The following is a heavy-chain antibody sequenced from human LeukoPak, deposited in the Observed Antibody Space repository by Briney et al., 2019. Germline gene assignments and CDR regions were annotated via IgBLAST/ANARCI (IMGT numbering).Heavy chain of an antibody. CDR3: ARAEWELLPFYYYGMDV. CDR1: GYTFTGYY. Sequence: GASVKVSCKASGYTFTGYYMHWVRQAPGQGLEWMGIINPSGGSTSYAQKFQGRVTMTRDTSTSTVYMELSSLRSEDTAVYYCARAEWELLPFYYYGMDVWGQGTTVTVSS. CDR2: INPSGGST. V-gene: IGHV1-46*01. J-gene: IGHJ6*02. D-gene: IGHD1-26*01.